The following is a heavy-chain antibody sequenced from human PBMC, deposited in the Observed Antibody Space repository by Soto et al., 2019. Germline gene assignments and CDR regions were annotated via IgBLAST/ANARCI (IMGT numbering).Heavy chain of an antibody. J-gene: IGHJ5*02. CDR2: IIPIYGTA. CDR1: GGTFSSYA. CDR3: ARWEYYAFWSGPPGYTWFDP. Sequence: SVKVSCKASGGTFSSYAISWVRQAPGQGLEWMGGIIPIYGTANYAQKFQGRVTITADESTSTAYMELSSLRSDDTAVYYCARWEYYAFWSGPPGYTWFDPWGQGTLVTVSS. V-gene: IGHV1-69*13. D-gene: IGHD3-3*01.